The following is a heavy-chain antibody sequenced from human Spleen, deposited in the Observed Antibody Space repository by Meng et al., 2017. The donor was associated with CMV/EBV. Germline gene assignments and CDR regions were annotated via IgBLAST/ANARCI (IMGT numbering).Heavy chain of an antibody. CDR2: IGVARDT. CDR1: GFTFSTYD. V-gene: IGHV3-13*01. Sequence: GESLKISCAASGFTFSTYDMHWVRQPAGKALEWVSAIGVARDTYYSDSVKGRFTISRENARNSLYLQMNSLRAGDTAVYYCARDRNGLDVWGHGTTVTVSS. J-gene: IGHJ6*02. CDR3: ARDRNGLDV.